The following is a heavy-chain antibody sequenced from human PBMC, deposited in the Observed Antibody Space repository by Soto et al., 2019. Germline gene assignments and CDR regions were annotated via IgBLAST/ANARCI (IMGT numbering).Heavy chain of an antibody. Sequence: GALRLSCAASGFTFSSYAMSWVRQAPGKGLEWVSAISGSGGSTYYADSVKGRFTISRDNSKNTLYLQMNSLRAEDTAIYYCAKDREWLVSPAINHWFDPWGQGTLVTVSS. V-gene: IGHV3-23*01. J-gene: IGHJ5*02. CDR3: AKDREWLVSPAINHWFDP. CDR2: ISGSGGST. D-gene: IGHD6-19*01. CDR1: GFTFSSYA.